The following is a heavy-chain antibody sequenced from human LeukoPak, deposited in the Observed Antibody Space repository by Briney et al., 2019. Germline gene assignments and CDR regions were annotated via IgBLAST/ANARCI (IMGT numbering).Heavy chain of an antibody. V-gene: IGHV3-9*01. CDR1: GFTFSSYA. J-gene: IGHJ4*02. CDR2: ISWNSGSI. D-gene: IGHD3-10*01. CDR3: AKVYYGSGSYYGYFDY. Sequence: GGSLRLSCAASGFTFSSYAMSWVRQAPGKGLEWVSGISWNSGSIGYADSVKGRFTISRDNAKNSLYLQMNSLRAEDTALYYCAKVYYGSGSYYGYFDYWGQGTLVTVSS.